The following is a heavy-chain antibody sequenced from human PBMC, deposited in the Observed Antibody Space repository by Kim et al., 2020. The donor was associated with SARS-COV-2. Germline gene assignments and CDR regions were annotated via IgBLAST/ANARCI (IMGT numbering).Heavy chain of an antibody. CDR1: GYTLTELS. V-gene: IGHV1-24*01. J-gene: IGHJ5*02. Sequence: ASVKVSCKVSGYTLTELSMHWVRQAPGKGLEWMGGFDPEDGETIYAQKFQGRVTMTEDTSTDTAYMELSSLRSEDTAVYYCATAEGVSSSWYFVRWFDPRGQGTLVTVSS. CDR3: ATAEGVSSSWYFVRWFDP. D-gene: IGHD6-13*01. CDR2: FDPEDGET.